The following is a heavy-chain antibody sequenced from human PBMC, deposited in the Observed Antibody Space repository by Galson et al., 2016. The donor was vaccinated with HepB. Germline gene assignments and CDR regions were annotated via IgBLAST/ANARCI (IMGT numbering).Heavy chain of an antibody. D-gene: IGHD5-12*01. CDR1: GFTFTIYG. CDR3: AKRSQVTTITYYFQS. CDR2: ISRSGTGT. J-gene: IGHJ4*02. V-gene: IGHV3-23*01. Sequence: SLRLSCAASGFTFTIYGMSWVRQAPGKGLEWVSSISRSGTGTFYADSVKGRFTISRDNSKNTLYLQMNSLRAEDTAVYYCAKRSQVTTITYYFQSWGQGTLVTVSS.